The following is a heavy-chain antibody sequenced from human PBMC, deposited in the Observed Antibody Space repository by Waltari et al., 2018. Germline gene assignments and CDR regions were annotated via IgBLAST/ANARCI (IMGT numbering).Heavy chain of an antibody. D-gene: IGHD3-16*01. CDR1: GFNFSRYW. CDR3: ARGGGPFDP. Sequence: EVQLVESGGGLVQPGGSLRLSCAVSGFNFSRYWMSWVRQAPGKGLGGVANIKQDVSEKYDVDSVKGRFTSSRDKGKNSLYLQMNSLRAEDTAVYYCARGGGPFDPWGQGTLVTVSS. J-gene: IGHJ5*02. V-gene: IGHV3-7*01. CDR2: IKQDVSEK.